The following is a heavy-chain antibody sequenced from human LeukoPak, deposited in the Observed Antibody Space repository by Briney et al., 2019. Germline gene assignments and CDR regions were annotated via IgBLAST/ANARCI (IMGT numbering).Heavy chain of an antibody. D-gene: IGHD6-19*01. CDR2: IYYGET. J-gene: IGHJ4*02. CDR1: GGSINSGTYH. V-gene: IGHV4-39*01. Sequence: PSETLSLTCTVSGGSINSGTYHWGWIRLPPGQGLEFIATIYYGETSHNPSLKNRVAISVDTSKNQFSLKVESMTAADTAVHYCATSPGSGYFDYWGQGTLVTVSS. CDR3: ATSPGSGYFDY.